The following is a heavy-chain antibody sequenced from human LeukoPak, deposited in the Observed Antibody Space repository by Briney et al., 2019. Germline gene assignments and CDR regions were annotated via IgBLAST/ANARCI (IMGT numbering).Heavy chain of an antibody. CDR2: IIPIFGTA. CDR1: GGTFCSYA. D-gene: IGHD6-13*01. V-gene: IGHV1-69*05. J-gene: IGHJ4*02. Sequence: GASVKVSCKASGGTFCSYAISWVRQAPGQGLEWMGRIIPIFGTADYAQKFQGRVTITTDESTSTAYMELSSLRSEDTAVYYCARGLAAVPYYFDYWGQGTLVTVSS. CDR3: ARGLAAVPYYFDY.